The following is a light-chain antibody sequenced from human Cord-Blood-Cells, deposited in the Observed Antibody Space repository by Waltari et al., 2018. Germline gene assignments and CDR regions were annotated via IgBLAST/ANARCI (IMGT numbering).Light chain of an antibody. CDR2: GSS. Sequence: IVLTQSPATLSVSPGERATLSCRATQSVSSNLAWYQQKPGQAPRLLIYGSSTRATGIPARFSGIGSGTEFTLTISSLQSKDFTGYCCQQYNNVPTFGGGTNVDVK. V-gene: IGKV3-15*01. J-gene: IGKJ4*01. CDR3: QQYNNVPT. CDR1: QSVSSN.